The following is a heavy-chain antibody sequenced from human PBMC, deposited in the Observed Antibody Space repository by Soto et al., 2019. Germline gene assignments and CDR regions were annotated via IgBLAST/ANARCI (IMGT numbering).Heavy chain of an antibody. V-gene: IGHV3-30-3*01. CDR3: AREASVAALNWLDP. CDR1: GFTFSTYA. CDR2: ILYDGSIE. Sequence: TAGSRRLSCAASGFTFSTYAMNWVRQAPGKGLEWVAVILYDGSIEHYADSVKGRFTVSRDNSKGTVNLQMNSLTAEDTSVYYCAREASVAALNWLDPWGQGTLVTVSS. J-gene: IGHJ5*02. D-gene: IGHD6-6*01.